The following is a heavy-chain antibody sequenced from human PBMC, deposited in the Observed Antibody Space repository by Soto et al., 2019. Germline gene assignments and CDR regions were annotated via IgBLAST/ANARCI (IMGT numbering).Heavy chain of an antibody. CDR1: GGSISSSSSY. J-gene: IGHJ5*02. V-gene: IGHV4-39*01. CDR3: ASPKITFYNWFDP. CDR2: IYYSGGT. D-gene: IGHD1-20*01. Sequence: QLQLQESGPGLVRPSETLSLTCTVSGGSISSSSSYWGWIRQPPGKGLEGIGSIYYSGGTYYNPSLKRRVTISVDTSKNQFSLKLSSVTAADTTVYYCASPKITFYNWFDPWCQGTLVTVSS.